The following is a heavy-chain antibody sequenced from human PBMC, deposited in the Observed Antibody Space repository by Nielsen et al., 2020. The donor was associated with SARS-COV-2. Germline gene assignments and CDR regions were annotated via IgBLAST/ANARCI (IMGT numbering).Heavy chain of an antibody. CDR3: ARLLDSRVYPTLDY. J-gene: IGHJ4*02. V-gene: IGHV1-3*01. CDR1: RWAFTSHP. CDR2: INAGNGNT. D-gene: IGHD3-22*01. Sequence: VSYLPCRWAFTSHPLHWVRLAPGHRPAWQDWINAGNGNTKYSEKFQGRVTITRDTSASTIYMDLSSLRSDDTAVYYCARLLDSRVYPTLDYWGQGTLVTVSS.